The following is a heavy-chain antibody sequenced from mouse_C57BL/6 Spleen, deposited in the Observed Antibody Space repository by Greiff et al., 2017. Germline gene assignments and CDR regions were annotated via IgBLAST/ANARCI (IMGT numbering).Heavy chain of an antibody. CDR1: GYTFTSGYD. CDR2: ISYSGIT. Sequence: EVQLQESGPGMVKPSQSLSLSCTASGYTFTSGYDWHLIRHFPGNKLWWMGYISYSGITNYNPSLKSRISITHDTSKNHIFLRLNSMTTEDTATYYCARDGTDGSNWSWYFGVWGTGTTVTVSS. J-gene: IGHJ1*03. CDR3: ARDGTDGSNWSWYFGV. V-gene: IGHV3-1*01. D-gene: IGHD2-5*01.